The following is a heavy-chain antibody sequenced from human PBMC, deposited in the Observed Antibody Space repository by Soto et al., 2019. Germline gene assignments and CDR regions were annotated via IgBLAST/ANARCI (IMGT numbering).Heavy chain of an antibody. CDR1: GFSLTTRGMG. D-gene: IGHD4-17*01. Sequence: SGPTLVKPTQTLTVTCTFSGFSLTTRGMGVGWLRQSPGKAPEWLALTYGNGDDRYSPSLPRRLTVSEDTSKNQVILTMTNMDPADTATYYCARRGGTYGDGRGYYFDYWGPGTLVTVSS. J-gene: IGHJ4*02. V-gene: IGHV2-5*01. CDR3: ARRGGTYGDGRGYYFDY. CDR2: TYGNGDD.